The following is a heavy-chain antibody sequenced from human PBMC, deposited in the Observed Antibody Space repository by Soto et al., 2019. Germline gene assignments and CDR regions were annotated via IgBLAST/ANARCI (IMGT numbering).Heavy chain of an antibody. J-gene: IGHJ4*02. Sequence: QVQLQESGPGLVKPSQTLSLTCTVSGGSISSGDFYWSWIRQHPGKGLEWIGYIYYTGSTYYNPSLKSRLTISVDTSKDQFSLKLSSVTAADTAIYYCARLKDYGDRYDFDYWGQGTLVTVSS. CDR3: ARLKDYGDRYDFDY. CDR2: IYYTGST. CDR1: GGSISSGDFY. D-gene: IGHD4-17*01. V-gene: IGHV4-31*03.